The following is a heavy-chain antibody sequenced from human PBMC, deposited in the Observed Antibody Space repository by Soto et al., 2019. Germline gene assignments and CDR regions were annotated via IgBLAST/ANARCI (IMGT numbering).Heavy chain of an antibody. V-gene: IGHV4-59*01. CDR1: GASISTYY. CDR3: ARDLKEYCSDGKCNWFDP. CDR2: ISYSGST. Sequence: SETLSLTCTVSGASISTYYWSWIRQPPGKGLEWIGYISYSGSTNYNPSLKSRVTISFDASKNEISLQVRSATAADAAVYYCARDLKEYCSDGKCNWFDPWGQGTMVTSPQ. D-gene: IGHD2-15*01. J-gene: IGHJ5*02.